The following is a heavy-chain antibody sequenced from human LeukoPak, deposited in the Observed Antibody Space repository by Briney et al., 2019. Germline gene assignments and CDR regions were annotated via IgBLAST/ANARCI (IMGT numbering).Heavy chain of an antibody. J-gene: IGHJ6*02. V-gene: IGHV1-69*04. Sequence: GASVKVSCKVSGGTFSSYAISWVRQAPGQGLEWMGRIIPIFGIANYAQKFQGRVTITADKSTSTAYMELSSLRSEDTAVYYCARVPPARNDYSNYVDYYGMDVWGQGTTVTVSS. CDR2: IIPIFGIA. CDR1: GGTFSSYA. CDR3: ARVPPARNDYSNYVDYYGMDV. D-gene: IGHD4-11*01.